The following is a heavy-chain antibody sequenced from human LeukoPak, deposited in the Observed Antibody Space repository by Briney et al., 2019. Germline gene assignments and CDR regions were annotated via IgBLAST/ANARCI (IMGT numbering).Heavy chain of an antibody. D-gene: IGHD1-1*01. CDR2: ITAYNGNR. CDR1: GYTFTSYG. Sequence: ASVKVSCKASGYTFTSYGISWVRQAPGQGLEWMGWITAYNGNRLYAQRFQGRITLTTDTSTSTSYMELRSLEYDDTAIYYCARDNDKVVDHWGQXTLVTVSS. J-gene: IGHJ4*01. CDR3: ARDNDKVVDH. V-gene: IGHV1-18*01.